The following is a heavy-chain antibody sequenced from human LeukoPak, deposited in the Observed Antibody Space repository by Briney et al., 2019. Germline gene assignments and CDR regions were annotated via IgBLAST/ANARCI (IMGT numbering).Heavy chain of an antibody. V-gene: IGHV3-23*01. CDR1: GFTFSSYA. Sequence: TGGSLRLSCAASGFTFSSYAMSWVRQAPGKGLEWVSAISGRGGSTYYADSVKGRFTIPRDNSKNTLYLQMNSLRAEDTAVYYCAKISGDYVCDYWGQGTLVTVSS. CDR2: ISGRGGST. J-gene: IGHJ4*02. D-gene: IGHD4-17*01. CDR3: AKISGDYVCDY.